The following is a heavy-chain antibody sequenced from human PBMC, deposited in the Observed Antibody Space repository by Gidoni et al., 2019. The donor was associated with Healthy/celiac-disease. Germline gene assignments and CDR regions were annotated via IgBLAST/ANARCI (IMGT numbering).Heavy chain of an antibody. J-gene: IGHJ4*02. Sequence: QVQLVQSGVEVKKPGSSVKVSCKASGGTFSSYAISRVRQAPGQGLEWMGRFIPILGIANYAQKFQGRVTITADKSTSTAYMELSSLRSEDTAVYYCAGGGITIFGGDWGQGTLVTVSS. CDR1: GGTFSSYA. D-gene: IGHD3-3*01. CDR3: AGGGITIFGGD. V-gene: IGHV1-69*04. CDR2: FIPILGIA.